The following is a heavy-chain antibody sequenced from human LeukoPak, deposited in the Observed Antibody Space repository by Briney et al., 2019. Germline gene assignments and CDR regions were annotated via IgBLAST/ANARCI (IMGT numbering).Heavy chain of an antibody. CDR2: VSYDGNSE. V-gene: IGHV3-30*18. CDR3: AKGDNDYGDYLNWFDP. Sequence: GGSLRLSCAASGFIFSTYVMHWVRQAPGKGLEWVAVVSYDGNSEYYADSVKGRFTISRDNSKNTLYLQMNSLRVEDTAVYYCAKGDNDYGDYLNWFDPWGQGTLVTVSS. J-gene: IGHJ5*02. D-gene: IGHD4-17*01. CDR1: GFIFSTYV.